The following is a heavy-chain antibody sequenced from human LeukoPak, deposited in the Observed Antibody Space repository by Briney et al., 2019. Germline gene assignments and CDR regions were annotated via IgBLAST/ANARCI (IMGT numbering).Heavy chain of an antibody. CDR3: ARFDYRINWFDP. Sequence: SETLSLTCTVPGGSISSYYWSWIRQPAGKGLEWIGRIYTSGSTNYNPSLKSRVTISVDTSKNQFSLKLSSVTAADTAVYYCARFDYRINWFDPWGQGTLVTVSS. V-gene: IGHV4-4*07. D-gene: IGHD4-11*01. CDR1: GGSISSYY. CDR2: IYTSGST. J-gene: IGHJ5*02.